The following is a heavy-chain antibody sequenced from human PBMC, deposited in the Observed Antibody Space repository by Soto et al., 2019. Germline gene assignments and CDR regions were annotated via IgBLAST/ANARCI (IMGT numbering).Heavy chain of an antibody. J-gene: IGHJ4*02. D-gene: IGHD3-10*01. CDR1: GYTFSSYT. CDR2: ISPDDGNT. CDR3: ARVEAPFGESLH. V-gene: IGHV1-18*01. Sequence: SVKVSCNTSGYTFSSYTIAWVRQAPGQGLEWLGWISPDDGNTEYEQKFQGRVTMTADTLTSNAYMELRSLKYDDTAVYYCARVEAPFGESLHWGQGTPVTVSS.